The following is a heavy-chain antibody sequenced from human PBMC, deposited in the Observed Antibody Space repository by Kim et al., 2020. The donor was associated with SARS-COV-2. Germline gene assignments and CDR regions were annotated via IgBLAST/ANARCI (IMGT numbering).Heavy chain of an antibody. Sequence: TNYNPSLKSRVTISVDTSKNQFSLKLSSVTAADTAVYYCARDYPALGFDYWGQGTLVTVSS. V-gene: IGHV4-34*01. CDR3: ARDYPALGFDY. CDR2: T. D-gene: IGHD2-2*01. J-gene: IGHJ4*02.